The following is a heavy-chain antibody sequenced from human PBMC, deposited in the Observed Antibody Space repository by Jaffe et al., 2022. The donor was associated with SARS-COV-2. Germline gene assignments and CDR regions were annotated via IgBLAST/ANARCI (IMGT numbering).Heavy chain of an antibody. CDR3: AREGGPGRHVSWWFDP. D-gene: IGHD3-10*01. CDR2: INTANGNT. V-gene: IGHV1-3*04. CDR1: GYTFTNYA. J-gene: IGHJ5*02. Sequence: QVQLVQSGAEVKKPGASVKVSCKASGYTFTNYAIHWVRQAPGQRLEWMGWINTANGNTQYSQNFLGRITITGDTSASTGYMELSSLRSEDTAVYRCAREGGPGRHVSWWFDPWGQGTLVTVSS.